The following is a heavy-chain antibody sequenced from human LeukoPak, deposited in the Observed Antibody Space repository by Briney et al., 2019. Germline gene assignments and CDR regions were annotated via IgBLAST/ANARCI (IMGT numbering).Heavy chain of an antibody. J-gene: IGHJ4*02. CDR1: GFMFSTYW. CDR2: IKQDGSEK. CDR3: ARTPIYGGRYFGY. D-gene: IGHD4-23*01. V-gene: IGHV3-7*01. Sequence: GGSLRLSCAASGFMFSTYWMSWVRQAPGKGLEWVASIKQDGSEKYYVDSVKGRFTISSDNAKSSLYLQVNSLRAEDTAVYYCARTPIYGGRYFGYWGQGTLVTVSS.